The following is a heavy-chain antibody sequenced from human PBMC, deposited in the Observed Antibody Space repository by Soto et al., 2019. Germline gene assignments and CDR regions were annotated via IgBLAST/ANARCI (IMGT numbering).Heavy chain of an antibody. CDR1: GIIFSNFA. V-gene: IGHV3-23*01. CDR3: AKDQDDYGDSLLGDSYYYHYYGMDV. D-gene: IGHD4-17*01. CDR2: ISGSGGRT. Sequence: GGSLRLSCATSGIIFSNFAMSWVRQAPGKGLEWVAGISGSGGRTYYAGSVKGRFTISRDNSKNTLHLQMNSLRAEDTARYYCAKDQDDYGDSLLGDSYYYHYYGMDVWGQGTTVTVSS. J-gene: IGHJ6*02.